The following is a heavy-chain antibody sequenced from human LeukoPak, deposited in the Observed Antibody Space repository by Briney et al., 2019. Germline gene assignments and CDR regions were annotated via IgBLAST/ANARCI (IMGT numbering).Heavy chain of an antibody. CDR3: ARGMVRGVIITSEMYFDY. CDR1: GYTFTSYD. Sequence: ASVKVSCKASGYTFTSYDINWVRQATGQGLEWMGWMNPNSGNTGYAQKFQGRVTMTRNTSISTAYMELSSLRSVDTAVYYCARGMVRGVIITSEMYFDYWGQGTLVTVSS. V-gene: IGHV1-8*01. D-gene: IGHD3-10*01. CDR2: MNPNSGNT. J-gene: IGHJ4*02.